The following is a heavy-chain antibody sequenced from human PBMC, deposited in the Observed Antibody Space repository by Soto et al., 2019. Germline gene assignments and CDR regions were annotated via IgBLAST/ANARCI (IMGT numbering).Heavy chain of an antibody. J-gene: IGHJ4*02. V-gene: IGHV1-18*01. CDR3: AVYYYDSSGPQGYFDY. CDR1: GYTFTSYG. Sequence: SVKVSCKASGYTFTSYGISRVRQAPGQGLEWMGWISAYNGNTNYAQKLQGRVTMTTDTSTSTAYMELRSLRSDDTAVYYCAVYYYDSSGPQGYFDYWGQGTLVTVSS. CDR2: ISAYNGNT. D-gene: IGHD3-22*01.